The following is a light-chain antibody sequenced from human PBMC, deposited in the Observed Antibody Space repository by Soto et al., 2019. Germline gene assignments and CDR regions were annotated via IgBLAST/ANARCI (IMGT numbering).Light chain of an antibody. CDR3: AAWDDTLSGYV. Sequence: QSVLTQPPSVSGAPGQRVTISCTGSSSNIGAHYDVHWYQQLPGTAPKLLIYGNSNRPSGVPDRFSGSKSGTSASLAISGLRSEDEADYYCAAWDDTLSGYVFGTGTKVTVL. V-gene: IGLV1-40*01. CDR2: GNS. J-gene: IGLJ1*01. CDR1: SSNIGAHYD.